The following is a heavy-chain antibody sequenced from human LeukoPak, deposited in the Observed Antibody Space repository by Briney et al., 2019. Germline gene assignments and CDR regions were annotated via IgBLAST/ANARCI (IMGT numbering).Heavy chain of an antibody. CDR3: AGSSSWYLRYSQH. CDR2: INHSGST. V-gene: IGHV4-34*01. Sequence: SETLSLACAVYGGSFSGYYWSWIRQPPGKGLGWIGEINHSGSTNYNPSLKSRVTISVDTSKNQFSLKLSSVTAADTAVYYCAGSSSWYLRYSQHWGQGTLVTVSS. D-gene: IGHD6-13*01. CDR1: GGSFSGYY. J-gene: IGHJ1*01.